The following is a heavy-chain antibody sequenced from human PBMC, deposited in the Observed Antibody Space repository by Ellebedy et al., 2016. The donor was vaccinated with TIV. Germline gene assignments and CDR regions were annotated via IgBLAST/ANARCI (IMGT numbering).Heavy chain of an antibody. J-gene: IGHJ4*02. CDR2: IWYDGSNK. CDR1: GFTFSSYG. CDR3: ARDRLGGSYFY. Sequence: GESLKISXAASGFTFSSYGMHWVRQAPGKGLEWVAVIWYDGSNKYYADSVKDRFTISRDNSKNTLYLQMNSLRAEDTAVYYCARDRLGGSYFYWGQGTLVTVSS. V-gene: IGHV3-33*01. D-gene: IGHD1-26*01.